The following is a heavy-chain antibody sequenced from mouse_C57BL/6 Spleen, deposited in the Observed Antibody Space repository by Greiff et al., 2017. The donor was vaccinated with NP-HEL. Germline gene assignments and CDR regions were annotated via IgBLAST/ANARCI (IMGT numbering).Heavy chain of an antibody. Sequence: DVQLVESGGGLVQPKGSLKLSCAASGFSFNTYAMNWVRQAPGKGLEWVARIRSKSNNYATYYADSVKDRFTISRDDSESMLYLQMNNLKTEDTAMYYCVRQGPDYYDYDYWYFDVWGTGTTVTVSS. D-gene: IGHD2-4*01. CDR2: IRSKSNNYAT. V-gene: IGHV10-1*01. CDR3: VRQGPDYYDYDYWYFDV. CDR1: GFSFNTYA. J-gene: IGHJ1*03.